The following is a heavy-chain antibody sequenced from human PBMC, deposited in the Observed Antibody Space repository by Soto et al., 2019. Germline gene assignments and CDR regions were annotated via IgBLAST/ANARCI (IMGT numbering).Heavy chain of an antibody. CDR1: GYTFTSYV. D-gene: IGHD3-3*01. V-gene: IGHV1-18*01. J-gene: IGHJ3*02. CDR3: ARDTIFEVVRGLLDAFDI. Sequence: GASVKVSCKASGYTFTSYVISWVRQAPGQGLEWMGWISAYNGNTNYAQKLQGRVTMTTDTSTSTAYMELRSLRSDDTAVYYCARDTIFEVVRGLLDAFDIWGQGTMVTVSS. CDR2: ISAYNGNT.